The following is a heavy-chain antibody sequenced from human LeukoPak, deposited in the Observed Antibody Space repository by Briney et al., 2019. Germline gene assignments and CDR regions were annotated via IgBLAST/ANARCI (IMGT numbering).Heavy chain of an antibody. CDR2: ISYDGSNK. CDR1: GFTFSSYA. V-gene: IGHV3-30-3*01. CDR3: ARGYYYDSSGYPLDYYYYGMDV. Sequence: PGGSLRLSCAASGFTFSSYAMHWVRQAPGKGLEWVAVISYDGSNKYYADSVKGRFTISRDNSKSTLYLQMNSLRAEDTAVNYCARGYYYDSSGYPLDYYYYGMDVWGQGTTVTVSS. J-gene: IGHJ6*02. D-gene: IGHD3-22*01.